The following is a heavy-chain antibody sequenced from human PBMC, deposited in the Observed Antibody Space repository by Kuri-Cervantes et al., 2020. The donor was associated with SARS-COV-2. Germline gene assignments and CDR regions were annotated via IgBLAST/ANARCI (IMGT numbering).Heavy chain of an antibody. Sequence: ASVKVSCKVSGHALTELSMHWVRQAPGEGPEWMGWINPNSGGTNYAQKFQGRVTMTRDTSISTAYMELSRLRSDDTAVYYCATDTPRPTAAGTLGGYWGQGTLVTVSS. CDR2: INPNSGGT. J-gene: IGHJ4*02. V-gene: IGHV1-2*02. D-gene: IGHD6-13*01. CDR1: GHALTELS. CDR3: ATDTPRPTAAGTLGGY.